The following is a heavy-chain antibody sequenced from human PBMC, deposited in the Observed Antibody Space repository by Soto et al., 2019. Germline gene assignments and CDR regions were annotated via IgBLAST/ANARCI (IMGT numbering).Heavy chain of an antibody. Sequence: GPGKGLVWVSGINSGGSTTTYADSVKGRFTISRDNFKNTLYLQRNSLRAEDTAVYYCARGYSYTQPVFDYWGLGTLVTVSS. D-gene: IGHD5-18*01. V-gene: IGHV3-74*01. CDR3: ARGYSYTQPVFDY. J-gene: IGHJ4*02. CDR2: INSGGSTT.